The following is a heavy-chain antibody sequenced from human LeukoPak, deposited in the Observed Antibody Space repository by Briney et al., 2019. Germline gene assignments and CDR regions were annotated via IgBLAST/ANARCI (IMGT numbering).Heavy chain of an antibody. J-gene: IGHJ6*03. CDR2: INHSGST. Sequence: SSETLSLTCAVYGGSFSGYYWSWIRQPPGKGLEWSGEINHSGSTNYNPSLKSRVTISVDTSKNQFSLKLSSVTAADTAVYYCARGITMVRGVIGPGNCYMDVWGKGTTVTVSS. CDR3: ARGITMVRGVIGPGNCYMDV. V-gene: IGHV4-34*01. D-gene: IGHD3-10*01. CDR1: GGSFSGYY.